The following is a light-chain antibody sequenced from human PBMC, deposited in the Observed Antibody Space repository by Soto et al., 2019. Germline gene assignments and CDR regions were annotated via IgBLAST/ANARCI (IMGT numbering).Light chain of an antibody. CDR3: QQRSNWPPLT. CDR2: DAS. CDR1: QNVSRY. J-gene: IGKJ4*01. Sequence: EIVLTQSPATLSLSPGERATLSCRASQNVSRYLAWYQQKPGQATRLLIYDASNRATGVPARFSGSGSGTDFTLTISSLEPEDFAVYYCQQRSNWPPLTVGGGTKVEIK. V-gene: IGKV3-11*01.